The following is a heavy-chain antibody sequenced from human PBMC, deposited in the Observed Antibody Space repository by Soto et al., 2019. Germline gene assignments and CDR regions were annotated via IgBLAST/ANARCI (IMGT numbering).Heavy chain of an antibody. CDR1: GGTFSSYA. D-gene: IGHD3-3*01. Sequence: SVKVSCKASGGTFSSYAISWVRQAPGQGLEWMGGIIPIFGTANYAQKFQGRVTITADESTSTAYMELSSLRSEDTAVYYCAREGPTRYYDFWSGYPAPYYYCGMDVWGQGTTVTVSS. V-gene: IGHV1-69*13. CDR3: AREGPTRYYDFWSGYPAPYYYCGMDV. CDR2: IIPIFGTA. J-gene: IGHJ6*02.